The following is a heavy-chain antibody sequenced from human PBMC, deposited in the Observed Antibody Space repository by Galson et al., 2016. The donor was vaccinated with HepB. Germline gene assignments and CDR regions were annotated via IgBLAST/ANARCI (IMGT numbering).Heavy chain of an antibody. Sequence: SLRLSCAASGFTFSTYGMHWVRQAPGKGLEWVAVISYDGDTKYHADSAKGRFTIARDNSKNTLYLQMHRLRFEDTAVYYCASDPQQWQRGYNYGFEYWGQGTLVSVSS. CDR1: GFTFSTYG. CDR2: ISYDGDTK. J-gene: IGHJ4*02. V-gene: IGHV3-30*03. CDR3: ASDPQQWQRGYNYGFEY. D-gene: IGHD5-18*01.